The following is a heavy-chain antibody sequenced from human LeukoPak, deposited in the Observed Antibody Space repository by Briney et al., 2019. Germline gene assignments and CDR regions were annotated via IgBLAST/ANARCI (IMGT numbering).Heavy chain of an antibody. CDR3: ATYTHWVAGDV. J-gene: IGHJ6*02. Sequence: GGSLRLSCAASGFTFSDSWMSWVRQAPGKGLEWVANMNQDGSAKGYVDSVKGRFTVSRDNARNSLYLQMSSLRPEDTAVYYCATYTHWVAGDVWGQGTTVTVSS. CDR1: GFTFSDSW. V-gene: IGHV3-7*01. CDR2: MNQDGSAK. D-gene: IGHD3-16*01.